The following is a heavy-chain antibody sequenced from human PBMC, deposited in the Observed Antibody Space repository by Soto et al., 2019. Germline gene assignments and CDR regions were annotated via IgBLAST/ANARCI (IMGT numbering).Heavy chain of an antibody. V-gene: IGHV4-39*01. CDR3: ARMVYAITIPRNWFDP. CDR2: IYYSGST. J-gene: IGHJ5*02. Sequence: SETLSLTCTVSGGSISSSSYYWGWIRQPPGKGLEWIGSIYYSGSTYYNPSLKSRVTISVDTSKNQFSLKLSSVTAADTAVYYCARMVYAITIPRNWFDPWGQGTLVTVSS. CDR1: GGSISSSSYY. D-gene: IGHD2-8*01.